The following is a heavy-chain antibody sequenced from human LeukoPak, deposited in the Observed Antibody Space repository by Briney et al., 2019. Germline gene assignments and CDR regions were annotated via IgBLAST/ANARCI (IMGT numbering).Heavy chain of an antibody. V-gene: IGHV3-23*01. J-gene: IGHJ4*02. D-gene: IGHD6-19*01. CDR1: GFTFRTYA. CDR3: TKDLMTGFSSGWYFAY. Sequence: GGSLRLSCSASGFTFRTYAMSWVRQAPGKGLEWVAVTGGSDDNTHYADSVKGRFTISRDNSEKRLFLQMNSLRPDDSALYYCTKDLMTGFSSGWYFAYWGQGTLVTVSS. CDR2: TGGSDDNT.